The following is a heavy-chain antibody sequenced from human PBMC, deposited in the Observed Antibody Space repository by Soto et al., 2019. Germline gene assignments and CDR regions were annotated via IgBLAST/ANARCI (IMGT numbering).Heavy chain of an antibody. CDR3: ARYIPGAYVDY. D-gene: IGHD2-21*01. V-gene: IGHV4-31*03. CDR2: IYYSGGT. Sequence: QVQLQESGPGLVKPSQTLSLTCTVSGGSISSGGNYWYWIRQLPGKGLEWIGYIYYSGGTYYSPSLKSRVTISVDTSKNLFSLNLSSVTAADTDVYYCARYIPGAYVDYWGQGTLVTFSS. J-gene: IGHJ4*02. CDR1: GGSISSGGNY.